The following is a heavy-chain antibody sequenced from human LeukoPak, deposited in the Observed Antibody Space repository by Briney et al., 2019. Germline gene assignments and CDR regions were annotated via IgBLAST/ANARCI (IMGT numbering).Heavy chain of an antibody. CDR2: INQDGSEK. CDR3: ARDVRNRVGLNYYHQYMDV. Sequence: PGGSLRLSCAASRTTFIHYWMSWVRQAPGKGLEWVANINQDGSEKYYVDSVKGRFIISRDNAENSVCLHMNSLRAEDTAVYYCARDVRNRVGLNYYHQYMDVWGIGTTVTVSS. V-gene: IGHV3-7*01. J-gene: IGHJ6*03. CDR1: RTTFIHYW. D-gene: IGHD1-26*01.